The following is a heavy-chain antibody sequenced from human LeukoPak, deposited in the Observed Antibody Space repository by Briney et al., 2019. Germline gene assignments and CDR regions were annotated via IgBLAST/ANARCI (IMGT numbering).Heavy chain of an antibody. D-gene: IGHD3-10*01. V-gene: IGHV1-2*04. CDR3: ARDDMVRGAMVSD. CDR1: GYTFTGYY. J-gene: IGHJ4*02. Sequence: GASVKVSCKASGYTFTGYYIHWVRQAPGQGLEWMGWINPNSGGTNYAQKFQGSVTMTRDTSISTAYMDLSSLRSDDTAVYYCARDDMVRGAMVSDWGQGTPVTVSS. CDR2: INPNSGGT.